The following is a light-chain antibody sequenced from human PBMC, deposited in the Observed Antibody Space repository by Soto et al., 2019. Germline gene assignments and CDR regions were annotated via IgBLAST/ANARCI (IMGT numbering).Light chain of an antibody. CDR3: MQGTHWPF. CDR1: QSLVYSDGNTY. V-gene: IGKV2-30*01. Sequence: DVVMTQSPLSLPVTLGQPASISCRSSQSLVYSDGNTYLNWFQQRPGQSPRRLFYKVSNRDSGVPDRFSRSGSGTDFTLKISRVEAEDVRVYYFMQGTHWPFFGPGTKVDIK. J-gene: IGKJ3*01. CDR2: KVS.